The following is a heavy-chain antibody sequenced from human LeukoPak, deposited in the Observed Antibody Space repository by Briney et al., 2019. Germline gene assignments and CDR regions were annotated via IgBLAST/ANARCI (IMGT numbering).Heavy chain of an antibody. CDR3: ARDSGPRFDY. D-gene: IGHD6-19*01. CDR1: GGSISSYY. V-gene: IGHV4-59*01. CDR2: IYYSGST. J-gene: IGHJ4*02. Sequence: PSETLSLTCTVSGGSISSYYWSWIRQPPGKGLEWIGYIYYSGSTSYNPSLKSRVTISVDTSKNQFSLKVSSVTAADTAVYYCARDSGPRFDYWGQGTLVTVSS.